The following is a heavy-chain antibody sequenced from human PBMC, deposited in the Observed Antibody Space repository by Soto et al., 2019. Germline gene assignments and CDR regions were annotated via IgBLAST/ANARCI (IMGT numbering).Heavy chain of an antibody. D-gene: IGHD3-10*01. J-gene: IGHJ6*03. V-gene: IGHV4-34*01. Sequence: QVQLQQWGAGLLKPSETLSLTCAVYGGSFSGYQWTWIRQTPGKGLEWIGEINDSGNINYNPSLKNRVTLFLVTRKKQISLKLSSVTAADTAVYYCARGLILWFGELSRRGGYYYYVDGWGEGTRVIVSS. CDR1: GGSFSGYQ. CDR3: ARGLILWFGELSRRGGYYYYVDG. CDR2: INDSGNI.